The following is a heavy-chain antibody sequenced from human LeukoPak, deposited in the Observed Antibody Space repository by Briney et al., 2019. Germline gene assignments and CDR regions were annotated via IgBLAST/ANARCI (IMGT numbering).Heavy chain of an antibody. CDR1: GFTFRSYA. J-gene: IGHJ4*02. Sequence: GRSLRLSCAASGFTFRSYAMHGGRQAAGKGVEWVAVISYDGSNKYYADSVKGRFTISRDNSKNPLYLQMNSLRAEDTAVYYCARGEDDYGDYFDYWGQGTLVTVSS. V-gene: IGHV3-30-3*01. CDR3: ARGEDDYGDYFDY. CDR2: ISYDGSNK. D-gene: IGHD4-17*01.